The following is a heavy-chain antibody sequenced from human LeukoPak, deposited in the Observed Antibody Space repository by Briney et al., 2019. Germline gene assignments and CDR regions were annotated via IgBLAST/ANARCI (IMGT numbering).Heavy chain of an antibody. CDR3: ARERLAGRYFDF. V-gene: IGHV3-33*01. CDR1: GFTFSSYG. D-gene: IGHD4-17*01. CDR2: IWYDGSNK. J-gene: IGHJ4*02. Sequence: GGSLRLSRAASGFTFSSYGMHWVRQAPGKGLEWVAVIWYDGSNKYYADSVKGRFTISRDNSKNTLYLQMNSLRAEDTAVYYCARERLAGRYFDFWGQGTLVTVSS.